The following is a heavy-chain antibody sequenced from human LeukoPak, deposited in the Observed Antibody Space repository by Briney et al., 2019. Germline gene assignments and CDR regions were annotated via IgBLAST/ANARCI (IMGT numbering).Heavy chain of an antibody. J-gene: IGHJ6*03. D-gene: IGHD6-13*01. Sequence: GGSLRLSCAASGFTFSSYGMHWVRQAPGKGLERVAFIRYDGSNKYYADSVKGRFTISRDNSKNTLYLQMNSLRAEDTAVYYCAKDLYSSSWPYYYYYMDVWGKGTTVTVSS. CDR1: GFTFSSYG. V-gene: IGHV3-30*02. CDR2: IRYDGSNK. CDR3: AKDLYSSSWPYYYYYMDV.